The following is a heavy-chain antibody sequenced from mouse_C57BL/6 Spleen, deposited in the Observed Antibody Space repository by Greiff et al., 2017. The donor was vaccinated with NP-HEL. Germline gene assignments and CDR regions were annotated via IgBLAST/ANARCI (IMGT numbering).Heavy chain of an antibody. CDR3: AREDYGSSYGAY. V-gene: IGHV1-18*01. CDR2: INPNNGGT. J-gene: IGHJ3*01. D-gene: IGHD1-1*01. CDR1: GYTFTDYN. Sequence: EVKLVESGPELVKPGASVKIPCKASGYTFTDYNMDWVKQSHGKSLEWIGDINPNNGGTIYNQKFKGKATLTVDKSSSTAYMELRSLTSEDTAVYYCAREDYGSSYGAYWGQGTLVTVSA.